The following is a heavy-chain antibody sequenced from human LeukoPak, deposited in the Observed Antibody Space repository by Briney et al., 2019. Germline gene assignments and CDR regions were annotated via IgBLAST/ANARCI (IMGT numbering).Heavy chain of an antibody. D-gene: IGHD3-10*01. CDR3: AKDRFFFDY. V-gene: IGHV3-23*01. CDR1: GFTFSSYA. CDR2: ISGSGGST. Sequence: GASLGLSWAASGFTFSSYAMSLVRQAPGKGLEWVSTISGSGGSTYYADSVKGRFTISRDNSKNTLYLQMNSLRAEDTAVYYCAKDRFFFDYWGQGTLVTVSS. J-gene: IGHJ4*02.